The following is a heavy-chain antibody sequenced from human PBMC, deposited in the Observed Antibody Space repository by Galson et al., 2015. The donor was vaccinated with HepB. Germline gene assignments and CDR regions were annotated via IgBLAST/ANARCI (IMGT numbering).Heavy chain of an antibody. CDR3: ARGGYSSSRYGWAFDI. Sequence: CAISGDSVSSNSAAWNWTRQSPSRGLEWLGRTYYRSKWYNDYAVSVKSRITINPDTSKNQFSLQLNSVTPEDTAVYYCARGGYSSSRYGWAFDIWGQGTMVTVSS. J-gene: IGHJ3*02. D-gene: IGHD6-13*01. V-gene: IGHV6-1*01. CDR2: TYYRSKWYN. CDR1: GDSVSSNSAA.